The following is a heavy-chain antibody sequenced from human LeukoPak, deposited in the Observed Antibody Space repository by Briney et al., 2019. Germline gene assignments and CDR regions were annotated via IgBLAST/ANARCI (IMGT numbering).Heavy chain of an antibody. V-gene: IGHV4-59*01. Sequence: PSETLSLTCTVSGGSISSYYWSWIRQPPGKGLEWIGYIYYGGSTNYNPSLKSRVTISVDTSKNQFSLKLSSVTAADTAVYYCARGPSNEFDYWGQGTLVTVSS. CDR3: ARGPSNEFDY. D-gene: IGHD1-1*01. J-gene: IGHJ4*02. CDR1: GGSISSYY. CDR2: IYYGGST.